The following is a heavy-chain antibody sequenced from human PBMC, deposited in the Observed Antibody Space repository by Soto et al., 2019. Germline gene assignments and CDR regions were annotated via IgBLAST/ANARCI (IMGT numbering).Heavy chain of an antibody. V-gene: IGHV4-61*01. J-gene: IGHJ6*02. CDR3: ARVTRSYFYCGMDV. CDR1: GGSVSSGSYY. Sequence: QVQLQESGPGLVKPSETLSLTCTVSGGSVSSGSYYWSWIRQPPGKGLEWIGYIYYSGSTNYNPSLKSRVTISVDTSKHQFSLKLSSVTAADTAVYYCARVTRSYFYCGMDVWGQGTTVTVSS. CDR2: IYYSGST.